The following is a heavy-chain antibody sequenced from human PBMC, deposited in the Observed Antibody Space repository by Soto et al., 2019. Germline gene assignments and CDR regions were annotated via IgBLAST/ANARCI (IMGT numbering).Heavy chain of an antibody. V-gene: IGHV4-34*01. CDR1: GGFVSSGSYY. D-gene: IGHD1-1*01. CDR2: MSHSGGT. Sequence: QVQLQQWGAGLLKPSETLSLTCAVYGGFVSSGSYYWSWIRQPPGKGLEWIGEMSHSGGTHFNPSLKSRVTISVDTSKNQFSPKMSSVTAADTALYYCARVERGTATTVVDAFDIWGPGTRVTVSS. CDR3: ARVERGTATTVVDAFDI. J-gene: IGHJ3*02.